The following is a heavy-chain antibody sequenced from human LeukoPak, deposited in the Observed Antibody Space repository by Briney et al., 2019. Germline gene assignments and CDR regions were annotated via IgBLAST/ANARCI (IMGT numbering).Heavy chain of an antibody. J-gene: IGHJ4*02. CDR1: GGSISSYY. D-gene: IGHD6-13*01. CDR3: ARATAGTGYFFDY. Sequence: SETLSLTCTVSGGSISSYYWSWIRQPPGKGLEWIGYIYYTGSTNYNPSLKSRVTMSVDMSKNQFSLKLSSVTAADTAIYYCARATAGTGYFFDYWGQGALVTVSS. CDR2: IYYTGST. V-gene: IGHV4-59*01.